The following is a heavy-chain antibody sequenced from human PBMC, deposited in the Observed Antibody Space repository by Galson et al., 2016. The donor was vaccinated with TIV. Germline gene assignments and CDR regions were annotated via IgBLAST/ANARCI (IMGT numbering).Heavy chain of an antibody. CDR2: IDWDDDK. V-gene: IGHV2-70*11. Sequence: PALVKPTQTLTLTCTFSGFSLNTDGMCVNWIRQPPGKALEWLARIDWDDDKSYSPSLKTRLTISKDTSKNQVVLTMTNMDPVDTATYYCAQISGYYDSSGHYIPRSFDYWGQGALVTVSS. D-gene: IGHD3-22*01. CDR3: AQISGYYDSSGHYIPRSFDY. CDR1: GFSLNTDGMC. J-gene: IGHJ4*02.